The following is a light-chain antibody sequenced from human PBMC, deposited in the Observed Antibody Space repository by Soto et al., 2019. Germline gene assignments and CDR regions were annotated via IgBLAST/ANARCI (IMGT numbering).Light chain of an antibody. J-gene: IGLJ1*01. CDR2: GDS. Sequence: QSVLTQPPSVSGAPGQRVTISCTGSGSNIGAGYDVHWYQHRPGTAPKLLVFGDSHRPSGVPDRFSGSKSGTSASLAITGLQAEDEGDYDCQSYDSTLDARYVFGTGTKLTVL. CDR3: QSYDSTLDARYV. V-gene: IGLV1-40*01. CDR1: GSNIGAGYD.